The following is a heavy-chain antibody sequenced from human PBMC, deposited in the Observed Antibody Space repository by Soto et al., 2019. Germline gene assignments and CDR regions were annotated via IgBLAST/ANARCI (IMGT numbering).Heavy chain of an antibody. D-gene: IGHD6-19*01. V-gene: IGHV4-39*01. CDR3: ARRMLSLVAGNWFDP. J-gene: IGHJ5*02. CDR1: GGSISSSSYY. CDR2: IYYSGST. Sequence: PSETLSLTCTVSGGSISSSSYYWGWIRQPPGKGLEWIGSIYYSGSTYYNPSLKSRVTISVDTSKNQFSLKLSSVTAADTAVYYCARRMLSLVAGNWFDPWGQGTLVTVSS.